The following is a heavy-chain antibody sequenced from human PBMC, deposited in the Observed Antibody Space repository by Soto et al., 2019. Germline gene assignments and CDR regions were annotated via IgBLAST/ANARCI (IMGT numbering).Heavy chain of an antibody. Sequence: SETLSLTCTVSGGSISSSSYYWGWIRQPPGKGLEWIGSIYYSGSTYYNPSLKSRVTISVDTSKNQFSLKLSSVTAADTAVYYCARWMTTVTPDAFDIWGQGTMVTVSS. D-gene: IGHD4-17*01. CDR1: GGSISSSSYY. CDR3: ARWMTTVTPDAFDI. J-gene: IGHJ3*02. V-gene: IGHV4-39*01. CDR2: IYYSGST.